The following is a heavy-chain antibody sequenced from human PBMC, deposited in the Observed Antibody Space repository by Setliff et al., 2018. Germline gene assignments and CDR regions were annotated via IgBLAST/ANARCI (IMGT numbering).Heavy chain of an antibody. CDR3: VRDRTAYSYGLDV. V-gene: IGHV4-59*01. CDR2: IYHNGNT. CDR1: GGSISSYF. Sequence: SETLSLTCSVSGGSISSYFWNWVRQPAGKGLEWIGYIYHNGNTNFNPSLKSRVNMSVDTSNNQFVLNLRSVTAADAAVYYCVRDRTAYSYGLDVWGQGTTVTVSS. D-gene: IGHD5-18*01. J-gene: IGHJ6*02.